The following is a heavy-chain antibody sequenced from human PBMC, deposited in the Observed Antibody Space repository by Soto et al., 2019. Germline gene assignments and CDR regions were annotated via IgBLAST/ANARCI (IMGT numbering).Heavy chain of an antibody. Sequence: QVQLVQSGAEVKKPGASVKVSCKASGYTFTSYYMHWVRQAPGQGLEWMGIINPSGGSTSYAQKFQGRVTMTRDXSTSTVYXELSSLXSEDTAVYYCARGRVFXXGXXSYFTYYMDVWGKGTTVTVSS. CDR2: INPSGGST. J-gene: IGHJ6*03. D-gene: IGHD3-10*01. CDR1: GYTFTSYY. V-gene: IGHV1-46*03. CDR3: ARGRVFXXGXXSYFTYYMDV.